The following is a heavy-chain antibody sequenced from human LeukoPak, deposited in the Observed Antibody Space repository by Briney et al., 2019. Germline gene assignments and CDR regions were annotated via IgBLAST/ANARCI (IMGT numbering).Heavy chain of an antibody. Sequence: GGSLRLSCAASGFTFSTYWMHWVRQAPGKGLVWVSRINPDGTTTSYADSVKGRFTISRDNAKDTVYLQMNSLRAEDTAVYYCAKNGGPDYYGSGSLLFDYWGQGTLVTVSS. J-gene: IGHJ4*02. CDR3: AKNGGPDYYGSGSLLFDY. CDR2: INPDGTTT. CDR1: GFTFSTYW. D-gene: IGHD3-10*01. V-gene: IGHV3-74*01.